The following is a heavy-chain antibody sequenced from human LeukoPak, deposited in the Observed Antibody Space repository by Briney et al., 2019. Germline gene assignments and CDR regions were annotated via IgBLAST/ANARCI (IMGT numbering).Heavy chain of an antibody. J-gene: IGHJ4*02. CDR1: GYTFTSYG. Sequence: ASVKVSCKASGYTFTSYGISWVRQAPGQGLEWMGWISAYNGNTNYAQKLQGRVTMTTDTSTSTAYMELRSLRSDDTAAYYCARGPPSRFITMAHYFDYWGQGTLVTVSS. CDR3: ARGPPSRFITMAHYFDY. CDR2: ISAYNGNT. V-gene: IGHV1-18*01. D-gene: IGHD3-10*01.